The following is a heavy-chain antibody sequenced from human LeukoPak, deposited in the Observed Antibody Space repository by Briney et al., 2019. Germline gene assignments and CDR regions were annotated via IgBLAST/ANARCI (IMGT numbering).Heavy chain of an antibody. CDR1: GGSFSGYY. Sequence: SETLSLTCAVYGGSFSGYYWSWIRQPPGKGLEWIGEINHSGSTNYNPSLKSRVTISVDTSKNQFSLKLGSVTAADTAVYYCARDHGDPPYYYYYGMDVWGQGTTVTVSS. J-gene: IGHJ6*02. V-gene: IGHV4-34*09. D-gene: IGHD4-17*01. CDR2: INHSGST. CDR3: ARDHGDPPYYYYYGMDV.